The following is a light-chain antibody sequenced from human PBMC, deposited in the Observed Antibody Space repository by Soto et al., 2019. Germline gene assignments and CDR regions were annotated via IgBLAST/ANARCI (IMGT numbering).Light chain of an antibody. CDR1: QSISDT. CDR2: SAS. CDR3: QQRSSAIT. V-gene: IGKV3-15*01. Sequence: EIVMTQSPATLSVSPGGRATLSCRASQSISDTLAWYQQKPGQAPRLLIYSASRRATGFPGRFSGSGSGTDFTLTISSLQSEDLAVYYCQQRSSAITFGQGTRLEIK. J-gene: IGKJ5*01.